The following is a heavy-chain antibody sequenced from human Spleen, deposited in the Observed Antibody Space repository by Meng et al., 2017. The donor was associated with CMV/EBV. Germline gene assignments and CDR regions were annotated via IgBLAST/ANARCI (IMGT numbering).Heavy chain of an antibody. J-gene: IGHJ4*02. CDR1: FGDYY. CDR2: ISSSGSII. V-gene: IGHV3-11*04. D-gene: IGHD3-3*01. Sequence: FGDYYMTWIRRAPGKGLEWVSYISSSGSIIYYAGSVKGRFTISRDSFENTLYLQMNNLRPEDTAVYYCARAHGLLRFSEWLMEYWGQGSLVTVSS. CDR3: ARAHGLLRFSEWLMEY.